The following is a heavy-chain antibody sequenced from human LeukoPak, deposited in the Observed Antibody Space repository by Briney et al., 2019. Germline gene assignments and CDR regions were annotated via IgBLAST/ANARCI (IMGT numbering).Heavy chain of an antibody. D-gene: IGHD5-12*01. Sequence: PGRSLRLSCAASGFTFSSYGMHWVRQAPGKGLEWVAVISYDGSNKYYADSVKGRFTISRDNSKNTLYLQMNSLRAEDTAVYYCAKVWDSGCPPSYYYGMDVWGQGTTVTVSS. J-gene: IGHJ6*02. CDR1: GFTFSSYG. CDR3: AKVWDSGCPPSYYYGMDV. CDR2: ISYDGSNK. V-gene: IGHV3-30*18.